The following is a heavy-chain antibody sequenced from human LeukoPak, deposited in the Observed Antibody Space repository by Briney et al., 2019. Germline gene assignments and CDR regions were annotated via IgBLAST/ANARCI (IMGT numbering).Heavy chain of an antibody. J-gene: IGHJ5*02. Sequence: PSETLSLTCTVSGGSISSYYWSWIRQPPGKGLEWIGYIYHSGSTYYNPSLKSRVTISVDRSKNQFSLKLSSVTAADTAVYYCARIYCSGGSCYWFDPWGQGTLVTVSS. CDR3: ARIYCSGGSCYWFDP. D-gene: IGHD2-15*01. CDR2: IYHSGST. CDR1: GGSISSYY. V-gene: IGHV4-59*12.